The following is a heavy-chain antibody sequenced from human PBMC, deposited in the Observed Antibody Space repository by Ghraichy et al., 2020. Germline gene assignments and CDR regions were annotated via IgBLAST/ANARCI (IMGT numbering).Heavy chain of an antibody. D-gene: IGHD3-10*01. CDR2: IYYSGST. J-gene: IGHJ4*02. CDR1: GGSISSSY. CDR3: ARDNGSGSYYKLDYFDY. Sequence: SETLSLTCTVSGGSISSSYWSWIRQPPGKGLEWIGYIYYSGSTNYNPSLKSRVTISVDTSKNQFSLKLSSVTAADTAVYYCARDNGSGSYYKLDYFDYWGQGTLVTVSS. V-gene: IGHV4-59*01.